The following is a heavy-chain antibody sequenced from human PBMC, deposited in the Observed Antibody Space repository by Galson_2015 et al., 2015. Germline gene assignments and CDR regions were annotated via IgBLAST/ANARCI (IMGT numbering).Heavy chain of an antibody. CDR1: GYTFTSYY. CDR3: ARGGPYCSSTSCYFFDP. V-gene: IGHV1-46*01. Sequence: SVKVSCKASGYTFTSYYMHWVRQAPGQGLEWMGIINPSGGSTSYAQKSQGRVTMTRDTSTSTVYMELSSLRSEDTAVYYCARGGPYCSSTSCYFFDPWGQGTLVTVSS. D-gene: IGHD2-2*01. CDR2: INPSGGST. J-gene: IGHJ5*02.